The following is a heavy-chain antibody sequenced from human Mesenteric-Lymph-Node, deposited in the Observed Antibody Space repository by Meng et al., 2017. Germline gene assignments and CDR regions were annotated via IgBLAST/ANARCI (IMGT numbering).Heavy chain of an antibody. CDR2: IYYSGST. CDR3: ARDGGFDYYDSSGNWYFDL. CDR1: GGSISSGGYY. D-gene: IGHD3-22*01. J-gene: IGHJ2*01. Sequence: QVRRLCAGHELVQPPLTPALTFPLSGGSISSGGYYWSLIRQHPGKRLEWHGYIYYSGSTYYNPYLKSRVTISVDTSKNQFSLKLSSVTAADTAVYYCARDGGFDYYDSSGNWYFDLWGRGTLVTVSS. V-gene: IGHV4-31*03.